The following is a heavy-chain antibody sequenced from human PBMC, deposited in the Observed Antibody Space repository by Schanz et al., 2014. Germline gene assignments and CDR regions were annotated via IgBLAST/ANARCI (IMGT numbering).Heavy chain of an antibody. CDR3: ARGGAYRSPSPVFYFDY. D-gene: IGHD6-6*01. CDR2: INPSGVST. V-gene: IGHV1-46*01. Sequence: QVLLVQSGAEVKKPGASVKVSCKASGYTFTAYNMHWVRQAPGQGLEWLGIINPSGVSTSSAQEFQGRVTMTRDTSTSTLQMELSSLRSEDTAVYYCARGGAYRSPSPVFYFDYWGQGTLVTVSS. J-gene: IGHJ4*02. CDR1: GYTFTAYN.